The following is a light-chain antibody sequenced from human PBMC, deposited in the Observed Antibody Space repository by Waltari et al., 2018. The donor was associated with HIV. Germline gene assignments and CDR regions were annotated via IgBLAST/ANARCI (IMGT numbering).Light chain of an antibody. CDR3: QQYNIRPRGNT. CDR2: GAA. J-gene: IGKJ2*01. V-gene: IGKV3-15*01. CDR1: QGVGIN. Sequence: DIVMTQSPAILSVSPGERVTLSCRASQGVGINFAWDQQKVGQAPMILISGAATRDAEIPVRFSGSGSGTDFTLTIDSLQSEDFATYYCQQYNIRPRGNTFGQGTKLQIK.